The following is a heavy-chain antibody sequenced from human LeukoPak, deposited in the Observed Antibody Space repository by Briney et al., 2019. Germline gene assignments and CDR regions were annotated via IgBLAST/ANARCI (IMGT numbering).Heavy chain of an antibody. Sequence: PSETLSLTCAVYGGSFSGYYWSWIRQPPGKGLEWIGEINHSGSTNYNPSLKGRVTISVDTSKNQFSLKLSSVTAADTAVYYCARAYDFWSGYPPSGDYYFDYWGQGTLVTVSS. D-gene: IGHD3-3*01. CDR3: ARAYDFWSGYPPSGDYYFDY. J-gene: IGHJ4*02. V-gene: IGHV4-34*01. CDR2: INHSGST. CDR1: GGSFSGYY.